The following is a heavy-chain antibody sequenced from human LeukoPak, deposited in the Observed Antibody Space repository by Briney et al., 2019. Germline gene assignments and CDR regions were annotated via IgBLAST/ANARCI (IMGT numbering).Heavy chain of an antibody. D-gene: IGHD3-22*01. CDR2: IKQDGSEK. CDR3: ARASYYYDSSGYSDDAFDI. CDR1: GFTFSSYW. Sequence: GGSLRLSCAASGFTFSSYWMSWVRQAPGKGLEWVANIKQDGSEKYYVDSVKGRFTISRDNAKNSLYLQMNSLRAEDTAVYYCARASYYYDSSGYSDDAFDIWGQGTMVTVSS. J-gene: IGHJ3*02. V-gene: IGHV3-7*01.